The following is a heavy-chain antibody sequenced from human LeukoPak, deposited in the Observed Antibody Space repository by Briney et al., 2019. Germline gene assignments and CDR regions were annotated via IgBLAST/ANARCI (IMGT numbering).Heavy chain of an antibody. D-gene: IGHD1-26*01. V-gene: IGHV3-53*01. J-gene: IGHJ1*01. CDR3: VREVGAPGSFQH. Sequence: PGGSLRLSCAASGFTVSSNYMSWVRQAPGKGLEWVSVIYSGGSTYYADSVKGRFTISRDNSKNTLYLQMNSLRAEDTAVYHCVREVGAPGSFQHWGQGAPVTVSS. CDR2: IYSGGST. CDR1: GFTVSSNY.